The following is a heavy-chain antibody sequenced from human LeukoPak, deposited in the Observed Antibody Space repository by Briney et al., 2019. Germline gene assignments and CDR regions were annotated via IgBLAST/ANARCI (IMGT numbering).Heavy chain of an antibody. J-gene: IGHJ6*04. D-gene: IGHD2-2*01. Sequence: SQTLSLTCTVSGGSISSGGYYWSWIRQHPGKGLEWIGYIYYSRSTYYNPSLKSRVTISGDTSKNQFSLKLSSVTAADTAVYYCARDRLVVPAVNYYYGMDVWGKGTTVTVSS. CDR1: GGSISSGGYY. CDR2: IYYSRST. V-gene: IGHV4-31*03. CDR3: ARDRLVVPAVNYYYGMDV.